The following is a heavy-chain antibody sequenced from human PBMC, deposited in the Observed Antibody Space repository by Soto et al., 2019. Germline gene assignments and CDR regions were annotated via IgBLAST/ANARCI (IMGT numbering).Heavy chain of an antibody. D-gene: IGHD6-19*01. CDR1: GDSISSADYY. J-gene: IGHJ6*02. CDR3: AKEVGSGWYWGNYYYGMDV. Sequence: PSETLSLTCTVSGDSISSADYYWSWIRQTPGKCLEWIGHIFYSGTTYYNPSLKSRLTISVDTSKNHFSLRLTSVTAADTAVYYCAKEVGSGWYWGNYYYGMDVWGQGTTVTVYS. CDR2: IFYSGTT. V-gene: IGHV4-30-4*01.